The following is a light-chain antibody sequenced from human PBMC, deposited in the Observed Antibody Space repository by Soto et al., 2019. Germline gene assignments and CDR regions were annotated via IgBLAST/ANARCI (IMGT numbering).Light chain of an antibody. Sequence: DIQMTQSPSSLSASVGDRVTITCRASQSISRYLNWYQQKPGKAPKLLIYAASSLQSGVPSRFSGSGSGTDCTLTISSLQTEDGATYYCQQSDSTPLTFGGGTKVDIK. V-gene: IGKV1-39*01. CDR1: QSISRY. J-gene: IGKJ4*01. CDR2: AAS. CDR3: QQSDSTPLT.